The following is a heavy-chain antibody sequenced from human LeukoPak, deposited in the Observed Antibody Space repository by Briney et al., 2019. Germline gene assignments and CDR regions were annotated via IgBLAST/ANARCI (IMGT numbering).Heavy chain of an antibody. V-gene: IGHV3-15*01. CDR3: TSTLGY. D-gene: IGHD3-16*01. CDR2: IKEKTDGGTT. CDR1: GVTVRNVW. J-gene: IGHJ4*02. Sequence: GGSLRLSCAASGVTVRNVWMTWVRQASGKGLEWVGRIKEKTDGGTTDYAAPVKGRFTISRDDSKNTLYLQMNSLKTEDTALYYCTSTLGYWGQGILVTVSS.